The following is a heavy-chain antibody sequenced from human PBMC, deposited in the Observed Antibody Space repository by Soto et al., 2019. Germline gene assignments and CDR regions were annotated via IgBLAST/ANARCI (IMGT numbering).Heavy chain of an antibody. CDR1: GYTFTSYG. Sequence: QIYLVQSGAEVKKPGASVKVSCKASGYTFTSYGIIWVRQAAGQGLEWMGWINTKNGNTHYAQKLQGRVTMTTDTSTTTAYMELRSLRTDDTAVYFCARDQAPYSNGWYYWGQGTLVTVSS. V-gene: IGHV1-18*01. CDR3: ARDQAPYSNGWYY. CDR2: INTKNGNT. J-gene: IGHJ4*02. D-gene: IGHD6-19*01.